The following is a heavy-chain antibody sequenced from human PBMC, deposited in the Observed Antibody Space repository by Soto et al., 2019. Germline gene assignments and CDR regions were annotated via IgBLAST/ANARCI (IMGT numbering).Heavy chain of an antibody. CDR1: GYTFTSYY. Sequence: QVQLVQSGAEVKKPGASVKVSCKASGYTFTSYYMHWVRQAPGQGLEWMGIINPSGGSTSYAQKFQGRVXMTXDXSTSTVYMELSSLRSEDTAVYYCAREPRYGRYYFDYWGQGTLVTVSS. D-gene: IGHD4-17*01. V-gene: IGHV1-46*01. CDR2: INPSGGST. J-gene: IGHJ4*02. CDR3: AREPRYGRYYFDY.